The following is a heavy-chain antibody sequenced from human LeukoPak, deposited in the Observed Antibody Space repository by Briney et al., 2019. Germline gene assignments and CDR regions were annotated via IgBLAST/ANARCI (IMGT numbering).Heavy chain of an antibody. J-gene: IGHJ4*02. Sequence: SETLSLTCTVSGGSISSSSYYWGWIRQPPGKGLEWIGSIYYSGSIYYNPSLKSRVTISVDTSKNQFSLKLSSVTAADTAVYYCARASGPSSTREFDYWGQGTLVTVSS. CDR3: ARASGPSSTREFDY. D-gene: IGHD2-2*01. V-gene: IGHV4-39*07. CDR2: IYYSGSI. CDR1: GGSISSSSYY.